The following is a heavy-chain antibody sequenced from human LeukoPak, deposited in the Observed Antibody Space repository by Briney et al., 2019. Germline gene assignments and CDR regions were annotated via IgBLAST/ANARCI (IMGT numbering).Heavy chain of an antibody. CDR1: GFTFSSYD. D-gene: IGHD2-2*01. CDR2: IGTAGDT. V-gene: IGHV3-13*01. CDR3: ARVKVPAAVNYYYYYMDV. Sequence: GGSLSLSCAASGFTFSSYDMNWVRHATGKGLEWVAAIGTAGDTYYPGSVKGRFTISRENAKNSLYLQMNSLRAGDTAVYYCARVKVPAAVNYYYYYMDVWGKGTTVTVSS. J-gene: IGHJ6*03.